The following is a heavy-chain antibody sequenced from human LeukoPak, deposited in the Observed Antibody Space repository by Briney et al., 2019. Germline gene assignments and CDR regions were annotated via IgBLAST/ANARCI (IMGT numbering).Heavy chain of an antibody. CDR1: GYNFASYW. V-gene: IGHV5-51*01. CDR2: IDPSDSET. J-gene: IGHJ6*03. Sequence: NAGESLKISCKASGYNFASYWIGWVRQKPGKGLEWMGIIDPSDSETRYSPSFRGQVTISLDMSISTAYLQWSSLKASDTAMYYCARHSATLDILYMDVWGKGTTVTVSS. CDR3: ARHSATLDILYMDV. D-gene: IGHD1-1*01.